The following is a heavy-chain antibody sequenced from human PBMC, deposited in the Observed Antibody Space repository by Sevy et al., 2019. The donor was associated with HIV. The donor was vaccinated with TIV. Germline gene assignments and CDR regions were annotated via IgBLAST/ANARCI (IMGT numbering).Heavy chain of an antibody. Sequence: GGSLRLSCAASGFIFSTYWMSWVRQAPGKGLEWVANIKEDGSEKCYVVSVKGRFTISRDNAKNSLYLQMSSRRAEDTAVYYCARGGKYPGYWGQGTLVTVSS. CDR1: GFIFSTYW. J-gene: IGHJ4*02. D-gene: IGHD1-26*01. CDR2: IKEDGSEK. CDR3: ARGGKYPGY. V-gene: IGHV3-7*01.